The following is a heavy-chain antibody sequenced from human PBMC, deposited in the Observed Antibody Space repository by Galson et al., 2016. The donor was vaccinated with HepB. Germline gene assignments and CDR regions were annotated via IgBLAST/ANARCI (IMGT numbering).Heavy chain of an antibody. J-gene: IGHJ5*02. CDR2: IFHSRGA. V-gene: IGHV4-4*02. CDR3: ARTRRHCSSRSCYFDP. CDR1: GDSLTSDNW. Sequence: AVSGDSLTSDNWWNWVRQPPGKGLEWTGEIFHSRGANYSPSLKSRVTISLDESNNHISLKLSSVTAADTAVYYCARTRRHCSSRSCYFDPWGQGTLVTVSS. D-gene: IGHD2-2*01.